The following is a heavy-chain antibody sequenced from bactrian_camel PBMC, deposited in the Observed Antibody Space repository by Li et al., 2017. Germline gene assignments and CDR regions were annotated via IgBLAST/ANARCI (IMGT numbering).Heavy chain of an antibody. J-gene: IGHJ4*01. D-gene: IGHD2*01. V-gene: IGHV3S53*01. CDR3: ATDDPRLIACGSSCRPY. CDR1: IDTIRRPC. Sequence: QVQLVESGGGSVQAGGSLRLSCAASIDTIRRPCMAWARQSPGQEREVVASITRGDKKDYAESVKGRFTISQDNAENTVYLQMNSLEPEDTAVYYCATDDPRLIACGSSCRPYWGQGTQVTVS. CDR2: ITRGDKK.